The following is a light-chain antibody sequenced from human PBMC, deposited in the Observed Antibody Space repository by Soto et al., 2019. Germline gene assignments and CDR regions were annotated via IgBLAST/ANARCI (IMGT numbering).Light chain of an antibody. J-gene: IGKJ1*01. V-gene: IGKV3-20*01. CDR2: GAS. CDR1: QSVDSSY. Sequence: EIVLTQSPGTLSLSPGERATLSCRASQSVDSSYLAWYHQRPGQAPRLLIYGASSRATGIPDRFSGSGSGTDFTLTISRLEPEDFAVYYCRHFGSSRGTFGQGTKVDIK. CDR3: RHFGSSRGT.